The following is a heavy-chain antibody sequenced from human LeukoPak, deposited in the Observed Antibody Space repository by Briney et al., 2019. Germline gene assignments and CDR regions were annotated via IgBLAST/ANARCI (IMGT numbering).Heavy chain of an antibody. Sequence: PSETLSLTCAVYGGSFSGYYWSWIRQPPGKGLGWIGEINHSGSTNYNPSLKSRVTISVDTSKNQFSLKLSSVTAADTAVYYCARLGEWYYYGSKYGMDVWGQGTTVTVSS. CDR2: INHSGST. J-gene: IGHJ6*02. CDR1: GGSFSGYY. V-gene: IGHV4-34*01. D-gene: IGHD3-10*01. CDR3: ARLGEWYYYGSKYGMDV.